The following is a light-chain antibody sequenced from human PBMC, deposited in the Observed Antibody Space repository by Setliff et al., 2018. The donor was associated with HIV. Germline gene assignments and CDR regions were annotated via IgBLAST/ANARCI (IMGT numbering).Light chain of an antibody. Sequence: ALTQPASVSGSPGQSITISCTGTSSDVGGYNSVSWYQHYPGKAPKVMIYGVNNRPSGVSNRFSGSESGSTASLTISGLQAEDEADYFCTSYTRDNTITRVFGTGTKVTVL. CDR2: GVN. V-gene: IGLV2-14*01. CDR1: SSDVGGYNS. CDR3: TSYTRDNTITRV. J-gene: IGLJ1*01.